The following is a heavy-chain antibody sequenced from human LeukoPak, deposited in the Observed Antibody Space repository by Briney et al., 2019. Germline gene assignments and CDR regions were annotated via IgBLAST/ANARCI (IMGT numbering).Heavy chain of an antibody. CDR3: TFSGYYYGQFDY. J-gene: IGHJ4*02. D-gene: IGHD3-22*01. V-gene: IGHV1-3*01. CDR2: INAGNGNT. CDR1: GYTFTSYA. Sequence: ASVKVSCKASGYTFTSYAMHWVRQAPGQRLEWMGWINAGNGNTKYSQEFQGRVTITRDTSASTAYMELSSLRSEDTAVYYCTFSGYYYGQFDYWGQGTLVTVSS.